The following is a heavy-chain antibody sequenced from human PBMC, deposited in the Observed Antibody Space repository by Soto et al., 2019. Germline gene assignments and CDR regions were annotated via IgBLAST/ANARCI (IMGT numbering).Heavy chain of an antibody. D-gene: IGHD6-13*01. CDR1: GYIFTNYG. CDR2: ISADEGNI. Sequence: AEVSFRANGYIFTNYGINWVRAAPGQGSEWMGWISADEGNINLAQTVQGRLTMTTDTSTATSYMELRSLTYDDTAVYFCARSSARGSHGPDDNGMDVWGQGTTVPVCS. CDR3: ARSSARGSHGPDDNGMDV. V-gene: IGHV1-18*04. J-gene: IGHJ6*02.